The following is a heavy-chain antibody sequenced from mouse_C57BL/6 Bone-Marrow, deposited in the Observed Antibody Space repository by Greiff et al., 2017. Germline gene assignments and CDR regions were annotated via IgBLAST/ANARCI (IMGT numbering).Heavy chain of an antibody. CDR3: ARFPPVVPWYFDV. J-gene: IGHJ1*03. CDR1: GFTFTDYY. Sequence: EVQRVESGGGLVQPGGSLSLSCAASGFTFTDYYMSWVRQPPGKALEWLGFIRNKANGYTTEYSASVKGRFTISRDNSQSILYLQMNALRAEDSATYYCARFPPVVPWYFDVWGTGTTVTVSS. V-gene: IGHV7-3*01. CDR2: IRNKANGYTT. D-gene: IGHD1-1*01.